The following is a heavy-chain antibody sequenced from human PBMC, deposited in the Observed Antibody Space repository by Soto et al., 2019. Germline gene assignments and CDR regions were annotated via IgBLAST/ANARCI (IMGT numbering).Heavy chain of an antibody. CDR2: INHSGST. D-gene: IGHD3-16*01. Sequence: SETLSLTCAVYGGSFSGYYWSWIRQPPGKGLEWIGEINHSGSTNYNPSLKSRVTISVDTSKNQFSLKLSSVTAADTAVYYCARGNLGNLFDPCGQRSLVTVSS. V-gene: IGHV4-34*01. J-gene: IGHJ5*02. CDR1: GGSFSGYY. CDR3: ARGNLGNLFDP.